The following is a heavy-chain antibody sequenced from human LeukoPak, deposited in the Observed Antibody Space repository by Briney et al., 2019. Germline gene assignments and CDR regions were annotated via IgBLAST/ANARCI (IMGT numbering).Heavy chain of an antibody. V-gene: IGHV1-18*01. CDR2: ISAYNLQT. J-gene: IGHJ4*02. Sequence: ASVKVSCKASGYIFTRYLISWVRQAPGQGLEWMGWISAYNLQTNYAQKLQGRVTMTTDTSTSTACMELRSLRSDDTAVYYCARAFSIQGSAGDYWGQGTLVTVSS. D-gene: IGHD3-10*01. CDR3: ARAFSIQGSAGDY. CDR1: GYIFTRYL.